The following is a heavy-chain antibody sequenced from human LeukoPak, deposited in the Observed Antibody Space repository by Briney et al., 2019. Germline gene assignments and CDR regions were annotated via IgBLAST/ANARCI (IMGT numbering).Heavy chain of an antibody. CDR2: ISGSGGST. CDR1: GFTFSSYA. V-gene: IGHV3-23*01. CDR3: AKDLWFGESFDY. J-gene: IGHJ4*02. D-gene: IGHD3-10*01. Sequence: GGSLRLSCAASGFTFSSYAMSWVRQAPGKGLEWVSAISGSGGSTYYADSVKGRLTISRDNSKNTLYLQMNSLRAEDTAVYYCAKDLWFGESFDYWGQGTLVTVSS.